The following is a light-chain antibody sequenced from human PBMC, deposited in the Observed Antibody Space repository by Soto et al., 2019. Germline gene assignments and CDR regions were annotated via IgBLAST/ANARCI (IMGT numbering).Light chain of an antibody. V-gene: IGKV3-11*01. Sequence: EIVLTQSPATLSLSPGERATLSCRASQSVSSYLAWYQQKPGQAHRLLIYDASNRATGIPARFSGSGSGTDFTLTIRRLEPEDFAVYYCQQRTIWSITCDQGTRL. CDR2: DAS. CDR3: QQRTIWSIT. J-gene: IGKJ5*01. CDR1: QSVSSY.